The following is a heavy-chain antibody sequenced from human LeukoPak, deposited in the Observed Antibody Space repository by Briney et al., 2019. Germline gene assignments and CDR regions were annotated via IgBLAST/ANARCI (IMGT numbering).Heavy chain of an antibody. V-gene: IGHV4-61*01. CDR3: ARWGHDNSGYHFDY. D-gene: IGHD3-22*01. CDR2: IYYSGST. J-gene: IGHJ4*02. CDR1: GGSVSSGSYY. Sequence: SSETLSLTCTVSGGSVSSGSYYWSWIRQPPGKGLEWIGYIYYSGSTNYNPSLKSRVTISVDTSKNQFSLKLSSLTAADTAVYYCARWGHDNSGYHFDYWGQGSLVTVSS.